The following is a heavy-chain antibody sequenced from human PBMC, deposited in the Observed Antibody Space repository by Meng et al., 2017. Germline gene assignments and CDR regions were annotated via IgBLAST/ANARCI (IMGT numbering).Heavy chain of an antibody. Sequence: QVQWVESGGGVVQPGRSLRLSCAASGFTFSSYAMHWVRQAPGKGLEWVAVISYDGSNKYYADSVKGRFTISRDNSKNTLYLQMNSLRAEDTAVYYCASGSQWLFPYWGQGTLVTVSS. CDR1: GFTFSSYA. D-gene: IGHD6-19*01. CDR3: ASGSQWLFPY. CDR2: ISYDGSNK. V-gene: IGHV3-30*01. J-gene: IGHJ4*02.